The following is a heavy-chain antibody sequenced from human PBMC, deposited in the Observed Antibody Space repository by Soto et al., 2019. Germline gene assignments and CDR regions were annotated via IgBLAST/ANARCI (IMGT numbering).Heavy chain of an antibody. D-gene: IGHD6-6*01. J-gene: IGHJ3*02. Sequence: GGSLRLSCAASGFTFSSYGMHWVRQAPGKGLEWVAVISYDGSNKYYADSVKGRFTISRDNSKNTLYLQMNSLRAEDTAVYYCAKEQYSSLQSHISALAFDIWGQGTMVTVSS. CDR3: AKEQYSSLQSHISALAFDI. V-gene: IGHV3-30*18. CDR1: GFTFSSYG. CDR2: ISYDGSNK.